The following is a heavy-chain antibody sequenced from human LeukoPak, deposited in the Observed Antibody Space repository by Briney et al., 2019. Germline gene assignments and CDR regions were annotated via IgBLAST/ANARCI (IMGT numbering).Heavy chain of an antibody. CDR3: ARLTYYDFWSGLYV. D-gene: IGHD3-3*01. V-gene: IGHV7-4-1*02. J-gene: IGHJ4*02. Sequence: GASVKVSCKASGYTFTSYAMHWVRQAPGQGLEWMGWINTNTGNPTYAQGFTGRFVFSLDTSVSTAYLQISSLKAEDTAVYYCARLTYYDFWSGLYVWGQGTLVTVSS. CDR1: GYTFTSYA. CDR2: INTNTGNP.